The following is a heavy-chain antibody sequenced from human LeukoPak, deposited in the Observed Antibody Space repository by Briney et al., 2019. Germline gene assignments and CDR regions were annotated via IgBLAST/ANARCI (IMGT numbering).Heavy chain of an antibody. CDR3: ARSEYCSSTSCYTKKGALDY. V-gene: IGHV4-34*01. D-gene: IGHD2-2*02. J-gene: IGHJ4*02. Sequence: SETLSLTCAVYGGSFSGYYWSWIRQPPGKGLEWIGEINHSGSTNYNPSLKSRVTISVDTSKNQFSLKLSSVTAADTAVYYCARSEYCSSTSCYTKKGALDYWGQGTLVTVSS. CDR2: INHSGST. CDR1: GGSFSGYY.